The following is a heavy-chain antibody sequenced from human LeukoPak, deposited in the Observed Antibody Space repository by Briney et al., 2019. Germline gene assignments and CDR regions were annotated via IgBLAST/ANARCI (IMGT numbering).Heavy chain of an antibody. CDR2: ISAYNGNT. V-gene: IGHV1-18*04. D-gene: IGHD2-2*01. Sequence: GASVKVSCKAPGYTFTSYGISWVRQAPGQGLEWMGWISAYNGNTNYAQKLQGRVTMTTDTSTSTAYMELRSLRSDDTAVYYCARDGEDIVVVPAAQYNWFDPWGQGTLVTVSS. CDR1: GYTFTSYG. J-gene: IGHJ5*02. CDR3: ARDGEDIVVVPAAQYNWFDP.